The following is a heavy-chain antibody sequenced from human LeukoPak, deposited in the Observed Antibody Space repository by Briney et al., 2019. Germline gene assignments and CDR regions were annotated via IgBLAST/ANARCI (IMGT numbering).Heavy chain of an antibody. CDR1: GFTVSSNY. J-gene: IGHJ4*02. D-gene: IGHD6-13*01. V-gene: IGHV3-53*01. CDR3: VREGSSSSFAY. CDR2: ILGGGGT. Sequence: PGGSLRLSCAASGFTVSSNYMTWVRQAPGKGLEWVSVILGGGGTYYADSVKGRFTISRDNSKNTLYLQMSSLRVEDSALYYCVREGSSSSFAYWGQGTLVTVSS.